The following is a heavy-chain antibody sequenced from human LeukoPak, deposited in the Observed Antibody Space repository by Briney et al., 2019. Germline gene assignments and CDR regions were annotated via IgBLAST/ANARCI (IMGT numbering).Heavy chain of an antibody. CDR1: GGSISSSSYY. D-gene: IGHD6-19*01. CDR3: ARTLGTGQWLVEWGY. J-gene: IGHJ4*02. CDR2: IYYSGST. Sequence: PSETLSLTCTVSGGSISSSSYYWGWIRQPPGKGLEWIGSIYYSGSTYYNPSLKSRVTISVDTSKNQFSLKLSSVTAADTAVYYCARTLGTGQWLVEWGYWGQGTLVTVPS. V-gene: IGHV4-39*01.